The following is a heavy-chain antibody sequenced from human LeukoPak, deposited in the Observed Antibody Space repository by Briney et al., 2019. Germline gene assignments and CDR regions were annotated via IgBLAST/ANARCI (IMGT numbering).Heavy chain of an antibody. CDR1: GFTFSSYG. CDR3: AKDRKALAQGGRDYFDY. CDR2: ISGSGGST. D-gene: IGHD6-19*01. J-gene: IGHJ4*02. V-gene: IGHV3-23*01. Sequence: PGGTLRLSCAASGFTFSSYGMSWGRQAPGEGLEWGSAISGSGGSTYYAVSVKVRFTISRDNSKNTLYLQMNSLRAEDTAVYYCAKDRKALAQGGRDYFDYWGQGTLVTVSS.